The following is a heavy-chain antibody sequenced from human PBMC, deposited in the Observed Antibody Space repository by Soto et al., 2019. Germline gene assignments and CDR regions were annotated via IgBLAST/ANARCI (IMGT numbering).Heavy chain of an antibody. D-gene: IGHD3-9*01. V-gene: IGHV2-5*02. Sequence: SGPTLVNPTQTLTLTCTFSGFSLSTSGVGVGWIRQPPGKALEWLALICWDDDKRYSPSLKSRLTITKDTSKNQVVLTMTNMDPVDTATYYCAHISIRYFDWLSERYYFDYWGQGTLVTVSS. CDR1: GFSLSTSGVG. J-gene: IGHJ4*02. CDR3: AHISIRYFDWLSERYYFDY. CDR2: ICWDDDK.